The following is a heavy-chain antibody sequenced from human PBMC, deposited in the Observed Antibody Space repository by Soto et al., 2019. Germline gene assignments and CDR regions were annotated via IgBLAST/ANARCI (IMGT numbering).Heavy chain of an antibody. V-gene: IGHV4-31*03. CDR2: IYFTVTT. J-gene: IGHJ4*02. Sequence: QVQLQESGPGLVKPSESLSLTCTVSGGSINSGDYYWSWIRQHPGKGLEWIGHIYFTVTTFYIPSLKSRVSISLDTPNNQFSLNLSSVTAADTAIYYCVRVLASGYSSSWYLDYWGQGTLVTVSS. CDR3: VRVLASGYSSSWYLDY. CDR1: GGSINSGDYY. D-gene: IGHD6-13*01.